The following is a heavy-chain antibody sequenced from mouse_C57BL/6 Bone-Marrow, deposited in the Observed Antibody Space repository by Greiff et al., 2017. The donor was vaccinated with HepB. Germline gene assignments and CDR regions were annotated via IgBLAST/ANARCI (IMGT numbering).Heavy chain of an antibody. CDR1: GYAFTNYL. J-gene: IGHJ4*01. CDR2: INPGSGGT. D-gene: IGHD2-1*01. CDR3: AKFYYGNYEGAMDY. V-gene: IGHV1-54*01. Sequence: QVQLQQSGAELVRPGTSVKVSCKASGYAFTNYLIEWVKQRPGQGLEWIGVINPGSGGTNYNEKFKGKATLTADKSSSTAYMQLSSLTSEDSAVYFCAKFYYGNYEGAMDYWCQGTSVTVSS.